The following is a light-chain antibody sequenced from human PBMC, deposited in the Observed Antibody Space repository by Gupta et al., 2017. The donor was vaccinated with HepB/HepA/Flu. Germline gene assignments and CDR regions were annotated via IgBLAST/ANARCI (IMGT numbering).Light chain of an antibody. J-gene: IGLJ2*01. CDR2: QDS. CDR1: KLGDKY. CDR3: KAWDSRTWV. Sequence: SYELTQPPSVSVSPGQTASITCSGDKLGDKYACWYQQKPGQSPVLVIYQDSKRPSGIPERFSGSNSGNTDTLTIRGTQAMEEADYYCKAWDSRTWVFGGGTKLTV. V-gene: IGLV3-1*01.